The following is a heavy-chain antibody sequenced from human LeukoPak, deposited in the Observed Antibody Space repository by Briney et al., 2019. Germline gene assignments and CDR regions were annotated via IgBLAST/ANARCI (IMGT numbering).Heavy chain of an antibody. CDR1: AITFSSHA. CDR2: ISGSGATT. V-gene: IGHV3-23*01. CDR3: ARDTDSYGPTPDLDY. J-gene: IGHJ4*02. D-gene: IGHD3-10*01. Sequence: TGGSLRLSCEVSAITFSSHAMSWVRQAPGKGLEWVSSISGSGATTYYADSVKGRFTISRDDSKNTLYLQMNSLRAGDTALYYCARDTDSYGPTPDLDYWGQGTLVAVSS.